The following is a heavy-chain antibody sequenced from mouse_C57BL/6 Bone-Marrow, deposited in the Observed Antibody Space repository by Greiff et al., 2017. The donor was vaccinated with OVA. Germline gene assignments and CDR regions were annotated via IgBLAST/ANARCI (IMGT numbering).Heavy chain of an antibody. D-gene: IGHD1-1*01. CDR2: INPSNGGT. Sequence: QVQLKQPGTELVKPGASVKLSCKASGYTFTSYWMHWVKQRPGQGLEWIGNINPSNGGTNYNEKFKSKATLTVDKSSSTAYMQLSSLTSEDSAVYYCARGVGYYGSRRYFDVWGTGTTVTVSS. CDR1: GYTFTSYW. J-gene: IGHJ1*03. CDR3: ARGVGYYGSRRYFDV. V-gene: IGHV1-53*01.